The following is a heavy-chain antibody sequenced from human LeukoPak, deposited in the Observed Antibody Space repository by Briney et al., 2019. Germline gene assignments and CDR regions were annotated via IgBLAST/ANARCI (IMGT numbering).Heavy chain of an antibody. CDR2: INGNSAAI. D-gene: IGHD2-21*01. Sequence: GGSLRLSCAASGFTFNAFAMHWVRQLPGRGLEWVSGINGNSAAIGYAASVKGRFTISRDNAKNSLYLQMNSLRPEDMGLYYCAKDIGSQVGIDWYFDLWGRGTLVTVSS. V-gene: IGHV3-9*03. CDR1: GFTFNAFA. J-gene: IGHJ2*01. CDR3: AKDIGSQVGIDWYFDL.